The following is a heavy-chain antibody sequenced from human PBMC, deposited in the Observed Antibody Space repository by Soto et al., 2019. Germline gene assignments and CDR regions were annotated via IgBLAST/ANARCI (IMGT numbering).Heavy chain of an antibody. CDR2: INPNSGGT. Sequence: GASVKVSCKASGYTFTGYYMHWVRQAPGQGLEWMGWINPNSGGTNYAQKFQGWVTMTRDTSISTAYMELSRLRSDDTAVYYCPTCTNGVCSDAAFDIWGQGTMVTVSS. CDR3: PTCTNGVCSDAAFDI. CDR1: GYTFTGYY. D-gene: IGHD2-8*01. V-gene: IGHV1-2*04. J-gene: IGHJ3*02.